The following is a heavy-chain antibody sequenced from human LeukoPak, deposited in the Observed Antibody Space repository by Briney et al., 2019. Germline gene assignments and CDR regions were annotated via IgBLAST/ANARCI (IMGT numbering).Heavy chain of an antibody. CDR3: ARDKLGYCSSTSCATRGFDY. D-gene: IGHD2-2*01. V-gene: IGHV4-61*02. J-gene: IGHJ4*02. CDR1: GGSISSGSYY. Sequence: SETLSLTCTVSGGSISSGSYYWSWIRQPAGKGLEWIVRIYTSGSTNYNPSLKSRVTISVDTSKNQFSLKLSSVTAADTAVYYCARDKLGYCSSTSCATRGFDYWGQGTLVTVSS. CDR2: IYTSGST.